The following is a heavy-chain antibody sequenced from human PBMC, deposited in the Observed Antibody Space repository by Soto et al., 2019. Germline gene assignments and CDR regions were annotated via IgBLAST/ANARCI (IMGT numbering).Heavy chain of an antibody. CDR3: ARVQIVVVVGGTPADY. V-gene: IGHV1-18*01. CDR2: INPYNGKT. Sequence: QVQLEQSGAEVKKSGASVKVSCKASGYIFSTHGINWVRQAPGQGLEWMGWINPYNGKTNYAQKFQGRVTMTTETSRKTAYMELRSLRSDDTAVYYCARVQIVVVVGGTPADYWGQGTLATVSS. D-gene: IGHD2-15*01. CDR1: GYIFSTHG. J-gene: IGHJ4*02.